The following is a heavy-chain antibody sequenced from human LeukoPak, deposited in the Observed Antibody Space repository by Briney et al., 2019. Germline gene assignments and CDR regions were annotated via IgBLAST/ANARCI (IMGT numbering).Heavy chain of an antibody. D-gene: IGHD1-26*01. J-gene: IGHJ4*02. CDR1: GFTFSSYS. CDR3: AREMQVGATTFDY. V-gene: IGHV3-48*02. CDR2: ISSSSSTI. Sequence: PGGSLRLSCAASGFTFSSYSMTWVRQAPGKGLEWVSYISSSSSTIYYADSVKGRFTISRDNAKNSLYLQMNSLRDEDTAVYYCAREMQVGATTFDYWGQGTLVTVSS.